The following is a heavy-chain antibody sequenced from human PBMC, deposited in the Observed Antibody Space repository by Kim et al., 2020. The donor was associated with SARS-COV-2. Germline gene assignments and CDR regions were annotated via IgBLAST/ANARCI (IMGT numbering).Heavy chain of an antibody. D-gene: IGHD1-1*01. CDR2: INHSGTT. J-gene: IGHJ4*01. CDR3: AGARYLRGRRYFDY. Sequence: SETLSLTCAVYGWSFSGYYWSWIRQPPGKGLEWIGEINHSGTTNYNPSPKSRVTISVDTSKNQYSLKLSSVIAADTAVYYCAGARYLRGRRYFDYWGHGTLVTVAS. CDR1: GWSFSGYY. V-gene: IGHV4-34*01.